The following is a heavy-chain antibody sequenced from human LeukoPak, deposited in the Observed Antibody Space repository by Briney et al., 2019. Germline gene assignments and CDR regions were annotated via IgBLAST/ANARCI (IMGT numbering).Heavy chain of an antibody. D-gene: IGHD6-19*01. CDR3: ARGGVVAGTNFDY. Sequence: SETLSLTCAVYGGSFSGYYWSWIRQPPGKGLEWIGEINHSGSTNYNPSLKSRVTISVDTSKNQFSLKLSSVTAADTAVYYCARGGVVAGTNFDYWGQGTLVTVSS. CDR1: GGSFSGYY. V-gene: IGHV4-34*01. CDR2: INHSGST. J-gene: IGHJ4*02.